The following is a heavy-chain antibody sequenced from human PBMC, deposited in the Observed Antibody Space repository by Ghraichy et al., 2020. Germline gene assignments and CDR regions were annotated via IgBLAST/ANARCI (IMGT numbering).Heavy chain of an antibody. CDR2: ISSSSSYI. J-gene: IGHJ4*02. CDR1: GFTFSSYS. CDR3: ARVWGGYDGFDY. Sequence: GGSLRLSCAASGFTFSSYSMNWVRQAPGKGLEWVSSISSSSSYIYYADSVKGRFTISRDNAKNSLYLQMNSLRAEDTAVYYCARVWGGYDGFDYWGQGTLVTVSS. V-gene: IGHV3-21*01. D-gene: IGHD5-12*01.